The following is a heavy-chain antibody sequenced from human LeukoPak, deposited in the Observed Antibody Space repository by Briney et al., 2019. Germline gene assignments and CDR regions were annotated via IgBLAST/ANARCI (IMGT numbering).Heavy chain of an antibody. Sequence: SQTLSLTCTVSGGSISRGYSWTWIRHHPGKGLEWIGYIYYSGSTYYNPSLKSRVTISVDTSKNQFSLKLNSVTAADTAVYYCARAIGSSWLYDYWGQGTLVTVSS. V-gene: IGHV4-31*03. D-gene: IGHD6-13*01. J-gene: IGHJ4*02. CDR1: GGSISRGYS. CDR3: ARAIGSSWLYDY. CDR2: IYYSGST.